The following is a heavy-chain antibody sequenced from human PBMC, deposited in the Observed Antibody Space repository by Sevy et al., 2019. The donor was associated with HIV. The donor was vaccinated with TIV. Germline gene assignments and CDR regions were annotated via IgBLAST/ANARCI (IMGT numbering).Heavy chain of an antibody. CDR2: INGEGSST. CDR3: ARARGITGTTGFDY. V-gene: IGHV3-74*01. Sequence: GGSLRLSCAASGFTFSSYWMHWVRQAPGKGLVWVSRINGEGSSTTYADSVKGRFTISRDNAKNRLYLQMNSLRAEDTAVYYCARARGITGTTGFDYWGQGTLVTVSS. J-gene: IGHJ4*02. CDR1: GFTFSSYW. D-gene: IGHD1-20*01.